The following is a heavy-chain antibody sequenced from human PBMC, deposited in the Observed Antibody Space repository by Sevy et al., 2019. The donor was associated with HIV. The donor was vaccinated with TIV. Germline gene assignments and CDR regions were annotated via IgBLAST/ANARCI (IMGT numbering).Heavy chain of an antibody. CDR2: IWYDGTNR. D-gene: IGHD6-19*01. J-gene: IGHJ4*02. V-gene: IGHV3-33*01. Sequence: GGSLRLSCAASGFSISGYGMHWVRQAPGKGLEWVAVIWYDGTNREYADSVKGRFTITRDNSKNTLYLQMNSLRVEDTAVYYCAREDIRVAGIGYYFHSWGQGTLVTVSS. CDR1: GFSISGYG. CDR3: AREDIRVAGIGYYFHS.